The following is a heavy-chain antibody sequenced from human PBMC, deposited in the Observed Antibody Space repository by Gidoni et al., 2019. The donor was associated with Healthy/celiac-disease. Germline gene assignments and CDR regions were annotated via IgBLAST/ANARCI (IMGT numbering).Heavy chain of an antibody. CDR2: IIPICGTA. Sequence: QVHLVQSGAEVKKPGSSVTVSCKASGVTFSSYSIIWVRQAPGQGLEWMGGIIPICGTANYAQKFQGRVTITADESTSTAYMELSSLRSEDTAVYYCARDPSPYYYDSSGYKDAFDIWGQGKMVTVSS. CDR1: GVTFSSYS. J-gene: IGHJ3*02. D-gene: IGHD3-22*01. CDR3: ARDPSPYYYDSSGYKDAFDI. V-gene: IGHV1-69*01.